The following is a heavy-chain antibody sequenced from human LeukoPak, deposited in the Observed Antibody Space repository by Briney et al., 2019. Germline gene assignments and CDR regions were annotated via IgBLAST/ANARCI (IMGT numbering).Heavy chain of an antibody. V-gene: IGHV1-2*02. Sequence: ASVTVSCTASGYTFTVYYMHWVRQAPGQGLEWMGWINPNSGGTNYAQKFQGRVTMTRDTSISTAYMELSRLRSDDTAVYYCARDRELELSPPYYYYYMDVWGKGTTVTVSS. D-gene: IGHD1-7*01. CDR3: ARDRELELSPPYYYYYMDV. CDR1: GYTFTVYY. CDR2: INPNSGGT. J-gene: IGHJ6*03.